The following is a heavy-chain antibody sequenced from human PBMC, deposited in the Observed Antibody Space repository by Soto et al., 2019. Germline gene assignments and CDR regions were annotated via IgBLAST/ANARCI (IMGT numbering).Heavy chain of an antibody. J-gene: IGHJ6*02. CDR2: INPNTGYS. D-gene: IGHD1-20*01. Sequence: QEQLVQSGAAVKKPGASVKVSCKASGYTFSDHYIHWLRQAPGQGLEWMGWINPNTGYSNYALKFRGGITMTRDTSISTAYMELTNMKSDDTAVYYCARAGLRGISGSRWYYNGMDVWGQGTPVTVSS. CDR1: GYTFSDHY. V-gene: IGHV1-2*02. CDR3: ARAGLRGISGSRWYYNGMDV.